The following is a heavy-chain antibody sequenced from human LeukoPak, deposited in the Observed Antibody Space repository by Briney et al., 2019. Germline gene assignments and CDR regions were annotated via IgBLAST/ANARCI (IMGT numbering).Heavy chain of an antibody. CDR3: ARALLGTFDP. V-gene: IGHV4-59*01. Sequence: SETLSLTFTVSGGSISSYYWSWIRQPPGKGLEWIGYIYYSGSTNYNPSLKSRVTISVDTSKNQFSLKLSSVTAADTAVYYCARALLGTFDPWGQGTLVTVSS. J-gene: IGHJ5*02. D-gene: IGHD6-13*01. CDR2: IYYSGST. CDR1: GGSISSYY.